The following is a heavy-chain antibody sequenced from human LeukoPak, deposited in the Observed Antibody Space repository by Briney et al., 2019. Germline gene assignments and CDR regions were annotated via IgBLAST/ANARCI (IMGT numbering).Heavy chain of an antibody. CDR3: AREFNPNYYDSSGYFNWFDP. CDR1: GGSISSSSYY. CDR2: IYYSGST. J-gene: IGHJ5*02. V-gene: IGHV4-39*02. Sequence: SETLSLTCTVSGGSISSSSYYWGWIRQPPGKGLEWIGSIYYSGSTYYNPSLKSRVTISVDTSKNQFSLKLSSVTAADTAVYYCAREFNPNYYDSSGYFNWFDPWSQGTLVTVSS. D-gene: IGHD3-22*01.